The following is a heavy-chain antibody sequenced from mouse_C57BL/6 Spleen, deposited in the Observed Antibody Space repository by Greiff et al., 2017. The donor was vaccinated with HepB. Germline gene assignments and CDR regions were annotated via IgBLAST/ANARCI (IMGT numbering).Heavy chain of an antibody. J-gene: IGHJ2*01. CDR3: ARNYGSSYYFDY. CDR2: IDPNSGGT. V-gene: IGHV1-72*01. CDR1: GYTFTSYW. Sequence: QVHVKQPGAELVKPGASVKLSCKASGYTFTSYWMHWVKQRPGRGLEWIGRIDPNSGGTKYNEKFKSKATLTVDKPSSTAYMQLSSLTSEDPAVYYCARNYGSSYYFDYWGQGTTLTVSS. D-gene: IGHD1-1*01.